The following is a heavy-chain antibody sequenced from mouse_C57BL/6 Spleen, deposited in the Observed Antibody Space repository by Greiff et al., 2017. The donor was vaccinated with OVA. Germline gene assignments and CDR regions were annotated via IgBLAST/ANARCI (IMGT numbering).Heavy chain of an antibody. CDR3: ANYGNYAWFAY. CDR2: IDPSDSET. J-gene: IGHJ3*01. V-gene: IGHV1-52*01. D-gene: IGHD2-1*01. Sequence: VQLQQPGAELVRPGSSVKLSCKASGYTFTSYWMHWVKQRPIQGLEWIGNIDPSDSETHYNQKFKDKATLTVDKSSSTAYMQLSSLTSEDSAVYYCANYGNYAWFAYWGQGTLVTVSA. CDR1: GYTFTSYW.